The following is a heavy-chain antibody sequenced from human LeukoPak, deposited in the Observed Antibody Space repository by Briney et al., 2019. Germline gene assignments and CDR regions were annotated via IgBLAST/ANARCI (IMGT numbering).Heavy chain of an antibody. Sequence: ASVKVSCKASGYTFTSYYMHWVRQAPGQGLEWMGIINPSGGSTSYAQKFQGRVTMTRDMSTSTVYMELSSLRSEDTAVYYCVRESYYDILTGYYNPRYYFDYWGQGTLVTVSS. CDR3: VRESYYDILTGYYNPRYYFDY. CDR2: INPSGGST. V-gene: IGHV1-46*01. D-gene: IGHD3-9*01. J-gene: IGHJ4*02. CDR1: GYTFTSYY.